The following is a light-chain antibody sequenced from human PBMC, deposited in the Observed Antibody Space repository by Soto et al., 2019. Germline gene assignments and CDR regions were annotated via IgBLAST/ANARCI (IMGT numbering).Light chain of an antibody. CDR1: QSVSSN. CDR2: GAS. V-gene: IGKV3-15*01. CDR3: QHYNNWPPWT. J-gene: IGKJ1*01. Sequence: EVVMTQSPATLSVSAGERASLSCKASQSVSSNLAWFQQKPGQAPRLLIYGASTRDTGIPARFSGSGSGTEFTLTLSSLQSEDFAVYYCQHYNNWPPWTFGQGTKVDIK.